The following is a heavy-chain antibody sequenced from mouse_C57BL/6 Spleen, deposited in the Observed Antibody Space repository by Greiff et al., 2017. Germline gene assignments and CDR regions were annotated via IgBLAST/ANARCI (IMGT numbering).Heavy chain of an antibody. CDR3: AREVHYGGAMED. CDR1: GYTFTSYW. Sequence: QVQLQQPGTELVKPGASVKLSCKASGYTFTSYWMHWVKQRPGQGLEWIGNINPSNGGTNYNEKFKSKATLTVDKSSSTAYMQLSSLTSEDSAVYYWAREVHYGGAMEDWGKGTSVTVSS. CDR2: INPSNGGT. V-gene: IGHV1-53*01. J-gene: IGHJ4*01. D-gene: IGHD1-2*01.